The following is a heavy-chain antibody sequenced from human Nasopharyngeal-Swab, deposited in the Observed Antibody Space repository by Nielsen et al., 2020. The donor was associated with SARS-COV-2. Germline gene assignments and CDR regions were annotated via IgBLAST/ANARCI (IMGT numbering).Heavy chain of an antibody. CDR3: SRKDVFAYGVDAFDF. CDR1: GFNFSSYA. CDR2: VTGSGYGT. Sequence: GESLKISCAASGFNFSSYAMTWVRPAPRKGLEWVSVVTGSGYGTDYADSVKGRFTISRDKAKHTLYLQMNSLRAEDTAVYYCSRKDVFAYGVDAFDFWGQGTIVTVSS. D-gene: IGHD3-10*01. V-gene: IGHV3-23*01. J-gene: IGHJ3*01.